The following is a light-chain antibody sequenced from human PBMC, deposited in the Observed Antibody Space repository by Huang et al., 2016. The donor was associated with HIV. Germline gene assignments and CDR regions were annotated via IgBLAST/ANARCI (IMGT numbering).Light chain of an antibody. CDR3: QQYNSHPYT. Sequence: DIQMTQSPSTLSASVGDRVTITCRASQNILNWLVWYQQKPGRAPSLVIYKTSTLQKGVPSRFSGSGSGTEFTLTISSLQPDDFATYYCQQYNSHPYTFGQGTKLDIK. J-gene: IGKJ2*01. CDR1: QNILNW. V-gene: IGKV1-5*03. CDR2: KTS.